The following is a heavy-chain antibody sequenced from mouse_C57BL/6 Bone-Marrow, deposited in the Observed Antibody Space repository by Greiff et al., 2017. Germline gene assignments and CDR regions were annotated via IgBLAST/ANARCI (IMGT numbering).Heavy chain of an antibody. CDR1: GYTFTDYE. CDR2: IDPETGGT. CDR3: TRTLAYYSNYLAGFAY. J-gene: IGHJ3*01. Sequence: VQLQQSGAELVRPGASVTLSCKASGYTFTDYEMHWVKQTPVHGLEWIGAIDPETGGTAYNQKFKGKAILTADKSSSTAYMELRSLTSEDSAVSYCTRTLAYYSNYLAGFAYWGQGTLVTVSA. V-gene: IGHV1-15*01. D-gene: IGHD2-5*01.